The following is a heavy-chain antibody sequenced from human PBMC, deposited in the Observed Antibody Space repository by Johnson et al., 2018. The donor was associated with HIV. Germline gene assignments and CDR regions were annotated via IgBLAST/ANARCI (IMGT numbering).Heavy chain of an antibody. CDR2: ISSGGDT. CDR3: VRACRDGYTCDAFDI. D-gene: IGHD5-24*01. J-gene: IGHJ3*02. V-gene: IGHV3-30*14. Sequence: QVQVVESGGGVVQPGRSLRLSCAASGFTFSSYAMHWVRQAPGKGLEWVAVISSGGDTYYADSVRGRFSISRDNSKNTLYLQMNRLRAEDTAVYYCVRACRDGYTCDAFDIWGQGTMVTVSS. CDR1: GFTFSSYA.